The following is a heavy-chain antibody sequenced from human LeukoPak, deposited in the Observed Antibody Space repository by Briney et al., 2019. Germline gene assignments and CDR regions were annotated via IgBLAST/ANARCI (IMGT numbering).Heavy chain of an antibody. Sequence: GGSLRLSCAASSCTFSGYYMSWIRQAPGKGLEWVSYISSSGSTIYYADSVKGRFTISRDNAKNSLYLQMNSLRGEHRAEYYFAIEVVPAALPSPDAFDIWGQGTMVTVSS. CDR3: AIEVVPAALPSPDAFDI. J-gene: IGHJ3*02. CDR1: SCTFSGYY. CDR2: ISSSGSTI. D-gene: IGHD2-2*01. V-gene: IGHV3-11*01.